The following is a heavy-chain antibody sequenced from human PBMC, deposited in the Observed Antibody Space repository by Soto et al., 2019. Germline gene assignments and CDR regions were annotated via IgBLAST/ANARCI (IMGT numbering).Heavy chain of an antibody. Sequence: GGSLRLSCAASGFTFSSYWMSWVRQAPGKGLEWVANIKQDGSEKYYVDSVKGRFTISRDNAKNSLYLQMNSLRAEDTAVYYCARVASLTVTTFYYYYYGMDVWGQGTTVTVSS. J-gene: IGHJ6*02. V-gene: IGHV3-7*05. CDR2: IKQDGSEK. D-gene: IGHD4-17*01. CDR1: GFTFSSYW. CDR3: ARVASLTVTTFYYYYYGMDV.